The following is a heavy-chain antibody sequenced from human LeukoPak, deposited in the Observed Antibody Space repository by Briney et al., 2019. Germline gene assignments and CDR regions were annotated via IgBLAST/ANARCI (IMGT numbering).Heavy chain of an antibody. V-gene: IGHV3-23*01. D-gene: IGHD3-22*01. CDR2: ISGSGGST. CDR1: GFTFSSYA. J-gene: IGHJ6*02. CDR3: ARERYYYDSSGYYYYYYGMDV. Sequence: HPGGSLRLSCAASGFTFSSYAMSWVRQAPGKGLEWVSAISGSGGSTYYADSVKGRFTISRDNAKNSLYLQMNSLRAEDTAVYYCARERYYYDSSGYYYYYYGMDVWGQGTTVTVSS.